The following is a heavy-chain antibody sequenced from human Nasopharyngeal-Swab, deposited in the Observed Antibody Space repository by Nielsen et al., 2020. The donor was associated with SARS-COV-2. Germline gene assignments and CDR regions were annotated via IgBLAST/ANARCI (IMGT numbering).Heavy chain of an antibody. D-gene: IGHD3-3*01. CDR1: EFTFRSYG. J-gene: IGHJ6*03. V-gene: IGHV3-30*02. CDR3: AKKTQSRFLGYMDV. Sequence: GASQTISSAASEFTFRSYGMHWLRQAPVKGLEWVAFIRYDGSNKYYADSVKGRFTISRDNSKNTLYLQMNSLRAEDTTVYYCAKKTQSRFLGYMDVWGKGTTVTVSS. CDR2: IRYDGSNK.